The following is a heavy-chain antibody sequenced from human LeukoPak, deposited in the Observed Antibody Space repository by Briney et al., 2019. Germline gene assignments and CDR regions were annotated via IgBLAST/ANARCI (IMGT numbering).Heavy chain of an antibody. D-gene: IGHD4-17*01. J-gene: IGHJ5*02. V-gene: IGHV4-4*07. CDR3: TRDTGTTGEVKFDP. CDR1: GNSFGDYY. CDR2: IYTSGST. Sequence: SETLSLTCIVSGNSFGDYYCSWILQPAGKGLEWIGRIYTSGSTTYNPSLKSRVTMSVDTSKSQFSLNLMSVTAADTAVYYCTRDTGTTGEVKFDPWGQGTLVTVSS.